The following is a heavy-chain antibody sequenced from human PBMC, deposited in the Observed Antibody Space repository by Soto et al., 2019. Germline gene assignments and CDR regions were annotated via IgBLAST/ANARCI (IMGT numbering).Heavy chain of an antibody. J-gene: IGHJ4*02. V-gene: IGHV4-39*01. CDR2: SYHSGST. D-gene: IGHD2-15*01. CDR3: ARHTPAISISDH. CDR1: GGSISSSSYY. Sequence: QLQLQESGPGLVKPSETLSLTCTVSGGSISSSSYYWGWSRQPPGKGLEWVGSSYHSGSTYYNPSLKSRVTISVDTAKNQFSLKLSSVTAADTAVYYCARHTPAISISDHWGQGTLVTVSS.